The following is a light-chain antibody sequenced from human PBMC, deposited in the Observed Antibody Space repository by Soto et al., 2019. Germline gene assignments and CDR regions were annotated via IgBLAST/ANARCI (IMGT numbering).Light chain of an antibody. CDR1: SSDAGGYDY. Sequence: QSVLTQPASVSVSPGQSITISCTGTSSDAGGYDYVSWYQQHPGKAPKLMIYEVNNRPSGVSNRFSGSKSGNTASLTISGLQAEDEADYYCISYTSTSSLEVFGGGTKLTVL. CDR2: EVN. J-gene: IGLJ2*01. CDR3: ISYTSTSSLEV. V-gene: IGLV2-14*01.